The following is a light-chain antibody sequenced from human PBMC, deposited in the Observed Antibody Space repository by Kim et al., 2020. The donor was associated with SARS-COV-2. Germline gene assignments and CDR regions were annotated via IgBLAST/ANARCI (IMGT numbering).Light chain of an antibody. CDR1: QSISSNY. V-gene: IGKV3-20*01. J-gene: IGKJ5*01. CDR2: DAF. CDR3: QQYGSAPPT. Sequence: EIVLTQSPGTLSLSPGDRATLSCRASQSISSNYIAWYQKKPGQAPRLVIYDAFSRATGIPDRFSGSWSGTDFTLTISRLEPEDFAVYHCQQYGSAPPTFGQGTRLEIK.